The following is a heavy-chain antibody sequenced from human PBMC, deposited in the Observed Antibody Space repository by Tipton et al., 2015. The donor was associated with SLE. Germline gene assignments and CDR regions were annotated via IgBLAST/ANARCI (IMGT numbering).Heavy chain of an antibody. Sequence: TLSLTCTVSGGSISSYYWSWIRQPPGKGLEWIGYIYCSGSTNYNPSLKSRVTISVDTSKNQFPLKLSSVTAADTAVYYCARWAGPTVNFDYWGQGTLVTVPS. D-gene: IGHD4-11*01. CDR1: GGSISSYY. CDR2: IYCSGST. J-gene: IGHJ4*02. CDR3: ARWAGPTVNFDY. V-gene: IGHV4-59*01.